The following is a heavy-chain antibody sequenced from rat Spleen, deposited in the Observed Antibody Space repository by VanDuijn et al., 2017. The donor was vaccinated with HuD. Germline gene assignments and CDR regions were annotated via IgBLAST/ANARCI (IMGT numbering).Heavy chain of an antibody. D-gene: IGHD1-5*01. Sequence: EVQLQESGPGLVKPSQSLSLTCSVTGYSITSSYRWNWIRKFPGNKLEWMGYIDSVGSTNYNPSLKSRISITRDTSKNQFFLQVNSVTTEDTATYYCAGSGGGTGGFAYWGQGVMVTVSS. J-gene: IGHJ2*01. V-gene: IGHV3-3*01. CDR1: GYSITSSYR. CDR2: IDSVGST. CDR3: AGSGGGTGGFAY.